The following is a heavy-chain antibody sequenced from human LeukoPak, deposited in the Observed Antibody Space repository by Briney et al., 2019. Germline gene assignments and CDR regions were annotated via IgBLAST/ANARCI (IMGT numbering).Heavy chain of an antibody. Sequence: ASVKVSCKVSGCTLTELSMHWVRQAPGKGLEWMGGFDPEDGETIYAQKFQGRVTMTEDTSTDTAYMELSSLRSEDTAVYYCATLGYCSGGSCYLYYFDYWGQGTLVTVSS. D-gene: IGHD2-15*01. V-gene: IGHV1-24*01. CDR2: FDPEDGET. CDR3: ATLGYCSGGSCYLYYFDY. J-gene: IGHJ4*02. CDR1: GCTLTELS.